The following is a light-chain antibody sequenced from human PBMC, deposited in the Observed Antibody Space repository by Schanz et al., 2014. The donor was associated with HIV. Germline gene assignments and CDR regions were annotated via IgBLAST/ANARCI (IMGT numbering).Light chain of an antibody. V-gene: IGLV1-40*01. Sequence: QSVLTQPPSLSGAPGQWVTVSCSGGSSNIGAGFDIPWSQQLPGTAPKLLIYGDNSRPSGVPDRFSGSKSGTSASLAITGLQAEDEADYYCQSYDSSLRVVVFGGGTKLTVL. CDR2: GDN. CDR1: SSNIGAGFD. CDR3: QSYDSSLRVVV. J-gene: IGLJ2*01.